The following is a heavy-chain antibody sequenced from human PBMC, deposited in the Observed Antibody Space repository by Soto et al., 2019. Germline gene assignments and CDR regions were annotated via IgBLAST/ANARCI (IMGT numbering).Heavy chain of an antibody. CDR3: ARVRDSFGLDV. CDR1: GGSITGAYY. CDR2: IHYRGST. J-gene: IGHJ6*02. D-gene: IGHD2-15*01. Sequence: PSETLSLTCNVSGGSITGAYYWSWILQHPGKGLEWIGSIHYRGSTYYNPSLKRRITISLDRSNNQFSLKLSSVTAADTAVYYCARVRDSFGLDVWGQGTTVTVSS. V-gene: IGHV4-31*03.